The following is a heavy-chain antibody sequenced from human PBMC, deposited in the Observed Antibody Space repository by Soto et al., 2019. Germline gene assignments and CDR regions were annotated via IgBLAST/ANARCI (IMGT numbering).Heavy chain of an antibody. V-gene: IGHV1-69*13. D-gene: IGHD6-19*01. Sequence: SVKVSFKASRGTFSSYAISWVRQAPGQGLEWMGGIIPIFGTANYAQKFQGRVTITADESTSTAYMELSSLRSEDTAVYYCARARIAVAGLYYYYYYGMDVWGQGTTVTVSS. CDR2: IIPIFGTA. CDR3: ARARIAVAGLYYYYYYGMDV. CDR1: RGTFSSYA. J-gene: IGHJ6*02.